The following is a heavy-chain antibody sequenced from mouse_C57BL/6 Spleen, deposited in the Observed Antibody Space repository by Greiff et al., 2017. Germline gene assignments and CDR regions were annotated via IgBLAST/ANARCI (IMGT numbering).Heavy chain of an antibody. CDR2: IYPRDGST. CDR1: GYTFTDHT. D-gene: IGHD2-1*01. V-gene: IGHV1-78*01. CDR3: AREDGNYVREDWYFDV. Sequence: VQLVESDAELVKPGASVKISCKVSGYTFTDHTIHWMKQRPEQGLEWIGYIYPRDGSTKYNEKFKGKATLTADKSSSTAYMQLNSLTSEYSAVYFCAREDGNYVREDWYFDVWGTGTTVTVSS. J-gene: IGHJ1*03.